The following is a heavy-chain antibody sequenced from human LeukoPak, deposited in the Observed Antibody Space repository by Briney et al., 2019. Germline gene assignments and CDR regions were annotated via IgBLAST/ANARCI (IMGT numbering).Heavy chain of an antibody. CDR2: IYYSGST. Sequence: SETLSLTCTVSSGSISTSNYYWSWIRQPPGKGLEWIGYIYYSGSTNYNPSLKSRVTISVDTSKNQFSLKLSSVTAADTAVYYCARVPEMATITFDYWGQGTLVTVSS. J-gene: IGHJ4*02. D-gene: IGHD5-24*01. V-gene: IGHV4-61*01. CDR3: ARVPEMATITFDY. CDR1: SGSISTSNYY.